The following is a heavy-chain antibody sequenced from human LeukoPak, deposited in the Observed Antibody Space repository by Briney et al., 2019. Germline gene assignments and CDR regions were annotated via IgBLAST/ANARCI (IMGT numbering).Heavy chain of an antibody. J-gene: IGHJ4*02. CDR2: TYYSGST. CDR3: ARAGRDGYTFDY. V-gene: IGHV4-59*08. D-gene: IGHD5-24*01. Sequence: SETLSLTCTVSGGSISSYYWSWIRQPPGKGLEWIGYTYYSGSTNYNPFLKSRVTISVDTSKNQFSLKLSSVTAADTAVYYCARAGRDGYTFDYWGQGTLVTVSS. CDR1: GGSISSYY.